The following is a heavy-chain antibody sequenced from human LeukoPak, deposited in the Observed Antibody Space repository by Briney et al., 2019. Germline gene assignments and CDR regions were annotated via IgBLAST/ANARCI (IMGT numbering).Heavy chain of an antibody. CDR3: ARLGGARWELRGGWFDP. CDR2: ISAYNGNT. Sequence: ASVKVSCKASGYTFTSYGISWVRQAPGQGLEWMGWISAYNGNTNYAQKLQGRVTMTTDTSTSTAYMELRSLRSDDTAVYYCARLGGARWELRGGWFDPWGQGTLVTVSS. D-gene: IGHD1-26*01. V-gene: IGHV1-18*01. J-gene: IGHJ5*02. CDR1: GYTFTSYG.